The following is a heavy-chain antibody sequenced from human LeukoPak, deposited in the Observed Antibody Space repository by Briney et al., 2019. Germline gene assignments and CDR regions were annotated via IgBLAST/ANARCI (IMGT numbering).Heavy chain of an antibody. V-gene: IGHV1-46*01. Sequence: ASVKVSCKASGYTFTSYYMHWVRQAPGQGLEWMGIINPSGGSTSYAQKFQGRVTMTRDTSTSTVYMELSSLRSEDTAVYYCASLYDSSGYQNPFDYWGQGTLVTVSS. CDR3: ASLYDSSGYQNPFDY. J-gene: IGHJ4*02. CDR1: GYTFTSYY. D-gene: IGHD3-22*01. CDR2: INPSGGST.